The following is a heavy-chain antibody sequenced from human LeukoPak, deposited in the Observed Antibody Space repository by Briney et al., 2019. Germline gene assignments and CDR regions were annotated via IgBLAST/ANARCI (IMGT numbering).Heavy chain of an antibody. Sequence: ASVKVSCKASGYTFTGYYMHWVRQAPGQGLEWMGRINPNSGGTNYAQKFQGRVTMTRDTSISTAYVELSRLRSDDTAVYYCARLTRFYYYYGMDVWGQGTTVTVSS. CDR1: GYTFTGYY. V-gene: IGHV1-2*06. D-gene: IGHD3-16*01. CDR3: ARLTRFYYYYGMDV. J-gene: IGHJ6*02. CDR2: INPNSGGT.